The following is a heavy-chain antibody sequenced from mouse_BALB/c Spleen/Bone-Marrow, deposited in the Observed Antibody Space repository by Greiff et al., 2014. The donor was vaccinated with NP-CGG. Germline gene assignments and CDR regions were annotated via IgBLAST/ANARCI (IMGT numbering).Heavy chain of an antibody. Sequence: EVTLVETRGGLVSPGGSLKLSCAASGFTFSDYYMYWVRQPPEKRMEWVATISDGGGYTYYPDSVWGRFTISRDNAKNNLYLQMSSLKSEDTAMYYCARSGERYGAMDYWGQGTSVTVFS. D-gene: IGHD2-10*02. CDR2: ISDGGGYT. V-gene: IGHV5-4*02. CDR3: ARSGERYGAMDY. J-gene: IGHJ4*01. CDR1: GFTFSDYY.